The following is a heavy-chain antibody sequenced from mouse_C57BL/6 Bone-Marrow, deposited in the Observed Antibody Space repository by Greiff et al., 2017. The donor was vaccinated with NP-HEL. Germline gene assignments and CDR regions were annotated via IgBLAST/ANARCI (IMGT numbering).Heavy chain of an antibody. D-gene: IGHD3-2*02. CDR1: GYTFTSYW. Sequence: VQLQQPGAELVKPGASVKLSCKASGYTFTSYWMQWVKQRPGQGLEWIGEIDPSDSYTNYNQKFKGKATLTVDTSSSTAYMQLSSLTSEDSAVYYCARKGDSSDLYFDDWGKGTTLTVSS. J-gene: IGHJ2*01. CDR3: ARKGDSSDLYFDD. V-gene: IGHV1-50*01. CDR2: IDPSDSYT.